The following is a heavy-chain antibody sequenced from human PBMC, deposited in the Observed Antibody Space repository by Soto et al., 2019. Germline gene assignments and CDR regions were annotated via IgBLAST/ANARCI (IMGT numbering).Heavy chain of an antibody. V-gene: IGHV5-10-1*01. J-gene: IGHJ6*02. CDR3: ARRGGGSHLGGMDV. CDR1: GYSFTSYW. CDR2: IDPSDSYT. D-gene: IGHD2-15*01. Sequence: GESLKISCNGSGYSFTSYWISWVRQMPGKGLEWMGRIDPSDSYTNYSPSFQGHVTVSADKSISTAYLQWSSLKASDTAMYYCARRGGGSHLGGMDVWGQGTTVTVSS.